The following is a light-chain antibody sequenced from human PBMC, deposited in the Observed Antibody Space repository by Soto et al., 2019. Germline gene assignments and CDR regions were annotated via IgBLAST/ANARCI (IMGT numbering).Light chain of an antibody. CDR3: QQSYSTPIT. CDR1: QSISSY. J-gene: IGKJ5*01. CDR2: AAS. Sequence: DIQMTPSPSSLSASVVDRVTITCLASQSISSYLNWYQQKPGKAPKLLIYAASSLQSGVPSRFSGSGSGTDFTLTISSLQPEDFATYYCQQSYSTPITFGQGTRLE. V-gene: IGKV1-39*01.